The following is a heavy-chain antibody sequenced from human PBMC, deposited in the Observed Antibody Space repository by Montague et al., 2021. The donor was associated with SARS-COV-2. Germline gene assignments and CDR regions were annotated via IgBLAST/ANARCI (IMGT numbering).Heavy chain of an antibody. CDR3: ARDAGGPFDY. J-gene: IGHJ4*02. D-gene: IGHD2-8*02. Sequence: SETLSLTCTVSGGSISSHYWSWIRQPPGKGLEWIGYIYYSGSTYYNPSLDSRATISVDTSKNQFSLNLSSVTAADTAVYYCARDAGGPFDYWGQGTLVTVSS. CDR2: IYYSGST. V-gene: IGHV4-59*11. CDR1: GGSISSHY.